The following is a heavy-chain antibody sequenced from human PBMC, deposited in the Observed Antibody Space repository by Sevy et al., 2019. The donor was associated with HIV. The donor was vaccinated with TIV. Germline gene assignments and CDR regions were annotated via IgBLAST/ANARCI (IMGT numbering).Heavy chain of an antibody. V-gene: IGHV3-9*01. J-gene: IGHJ6*02. CDR2: ISWNSGTI. CDR3: AKRWDNSPKARLNDGMDV. CDR1: GFTFDDYA. D-gene: IGHD1-1*01. Sequence: GGSLRLSCAASGFTFDDYAMHWVRQAPGKGLEWVSGISWNSGTIGYADSVKGRFTISRDNAKYSLYLQMNSLRAEDTALYYWAKRWDNSPKARLNDGMDVWGQGTTVTVSS.